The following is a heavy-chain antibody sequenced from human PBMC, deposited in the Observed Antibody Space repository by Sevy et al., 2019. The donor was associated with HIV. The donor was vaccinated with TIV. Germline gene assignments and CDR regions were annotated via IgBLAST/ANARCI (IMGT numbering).Heavy chain of an antibody. CDR2: ISYDGFKT. V-gene: IGHV3-30*18. J-gene: IGHJ4*02. D-gene: IGHD1-1*01. CDR1: GFTFSTYG. Sequence: GGSLRPSCAASGFTFSTYGMHWVRQAPGKGLEWVAVISYDGFKTYYADSMKGRFTISRDNSKNTLYLQMNSLRVEDTALYFCAKDGGWYNYAPSDYWGLGTLVTVSS. CDR3: AKDGGWYNYAPSDY.